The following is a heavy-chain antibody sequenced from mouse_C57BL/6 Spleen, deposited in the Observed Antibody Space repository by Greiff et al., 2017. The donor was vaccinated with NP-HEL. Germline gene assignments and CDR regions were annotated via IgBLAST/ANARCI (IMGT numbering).Heavy chain of an antibody. Sequence: QVQLQQPGAELVKPGASVKLSCKASGYTFTSYWMQWVKQRPGQGLEWIGEIDPSDSYTNYNQKFKGKATLTVDPSSSTAYMQLSSMTSEDSAVYYCARLYDGYYVDYWGQGTTLTVSS. J-gene: IGHJ2*01. CDR2: IDPSDSYT. CDR3: ARLYDGYYVDY. CDR1: GYTFTSYW. V-gene: IGHV1-50*01. D-gene: IGHD2-3*01.